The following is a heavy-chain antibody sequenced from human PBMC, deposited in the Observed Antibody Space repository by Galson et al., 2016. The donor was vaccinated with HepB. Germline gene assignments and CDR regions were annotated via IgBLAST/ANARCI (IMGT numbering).Heavy chain of an antibody. CDR3: ARGSYCSSTSCYPLAYYYYGMDV. CDR2: IYYSGST. D-gene: IGHD2-2*01. V-gene: IGHV4-31*03. CDR1: GGSISSGGYY. J-gene: IGHJ6*04. Sequence: TLSLTCTVSGGSISSGGYYWSWIRQHPGKGLEWIGYIYYSGSTYYNPSLKSRVTISVYTSKNQFSLKLSSVTAADTAVYYCARGSYCSSTSCYPLAYYYYGMDVWGKGTTVTVSS.